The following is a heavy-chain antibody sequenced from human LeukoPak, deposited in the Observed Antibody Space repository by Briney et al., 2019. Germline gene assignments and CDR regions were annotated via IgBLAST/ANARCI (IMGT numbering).Heavy chain of an antibody. CDR2: INHSGST. D-gene: IGHD2-8*01. J-gene: IGHJ4*02. CDR3: AREERAVSYYFDY. CDR1: GGSFSGYY. V-gene: IGHV4-34*01. Sequence: SETLSLTCAVYGGSFSGYYWSWIRQPPGKGLEWIGEINHSGSTNYNPSLKSRVTISVDTSKNQFSLKLSSVTAADTAVYYCAREERAVSYYFDYWGQGTQVTVSS.